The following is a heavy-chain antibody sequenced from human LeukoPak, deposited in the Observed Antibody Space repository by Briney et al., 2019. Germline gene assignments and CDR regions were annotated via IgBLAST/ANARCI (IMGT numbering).Heavy chain of an antibody. CDR1: GFTFDDYG. CDR2: INWNGGST. CDR3: ARGSRGYSGYGYFDY. V-gene: IGHV3-20*04. J-gene: IGHJ4*02. Sequence: GGSLRLSCAASGFTFDDYGMSWVRQAPGKGLEWVSGINWNGGSTGYADSVKGRFTVSRDNAKNSLYLQMNSLRAEDTALYYCARGSRGYSGYGYFDYWGQGTLVTVSS. D-gene: IGHD5-12*01.